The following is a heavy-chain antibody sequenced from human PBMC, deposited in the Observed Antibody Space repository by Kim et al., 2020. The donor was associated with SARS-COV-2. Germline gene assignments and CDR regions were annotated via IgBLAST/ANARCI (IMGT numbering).Heavy chain of an antibody. J-gene: IGHJ6*02. Sequence: ASVKVSCKASGYTFTSYGISWVRQAPGQGLEWMGWISAYNGNTNYAQKLQGRVTMTTDTSTSTAYMELRSLRSDDTAVYYCARGETWEQQLVREYYYYGMDVWGQGTTVTVSS. CDR2: ISAYNGNT. D-gene: IGHD6-13*01. V-gene: IGHV1-18*01. CDR3: ARGETWEQQLVREYYYYGMDV. CDR1: GYTFTSYG.